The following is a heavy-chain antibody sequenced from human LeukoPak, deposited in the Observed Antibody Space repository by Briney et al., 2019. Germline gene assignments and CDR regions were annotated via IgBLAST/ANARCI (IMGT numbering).Heavy chain of an antibody. V-gene: IGHV4-59*08. Sequence: SETLSLTCTVAGVSISDFHWSWLRQSPEKGLEWIGWITNSGDANYNPSLESRLVMSAETTKRQLSLRVTSVTDADTAVYYCARHVEHAAYFHHWGQGILVTVSS. J-gene: IGHJ4*02. D-gene: IGHD1/OR15-1a*01. CDR3: ARHVEHAAYFHH. CDR1: GVSISDFH. CDR2: ITNSGDA.